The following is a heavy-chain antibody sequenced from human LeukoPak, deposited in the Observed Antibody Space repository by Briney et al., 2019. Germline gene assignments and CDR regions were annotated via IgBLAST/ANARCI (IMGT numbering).Heavy chain of an antibody. D-gene: IGHD3-10*01. Sequence: GGSLRLSCAASGFTFSSYWMSWVRQAPGEELEWVANIKQDGSEKYYVDSVKGRFTISRDNAKNSLYLQMNSLRAEDTAVYYCARGFHGPGSPMGRLYYFDYWGQGTLVTVSS. CDR1: GFTFSSYW. CDR2: IKQDGSEK. J-gene: IGHJ4*02. V-gene: IGHV3-7*01. CDR3: ARGFHGPGSPMGRLYYFDY.